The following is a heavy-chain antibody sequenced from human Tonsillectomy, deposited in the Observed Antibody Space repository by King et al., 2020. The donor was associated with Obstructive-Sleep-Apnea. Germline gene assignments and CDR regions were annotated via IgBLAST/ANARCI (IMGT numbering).Heavy chain of an antibody. J-gene: IGHJ5*02. V-gene: IGHV3-74*01. CDR2: INSDVSST. CDR3: ASWEYSFVGP. D-gene: IGHD5-18*01. CDR1: GFTFSSYW. Sequence: VQLVESGGGLVQPGGSLRLSCAASGFTFSSYWMHWVRQAPGKGLLWVSRINSDVSSTSYADSVKGRFTISRDNAKNTLYLQMNSLRAEDTAVYYCASWEYSFVGPWGQGTLVTVSS.